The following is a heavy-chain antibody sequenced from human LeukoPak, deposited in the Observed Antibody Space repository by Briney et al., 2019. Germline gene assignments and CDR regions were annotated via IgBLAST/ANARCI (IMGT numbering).Heavy chain of an antibody. J-gene: IGHJ4*02. CDR3: ASLFNAARPGGYFDY. CDR1: GCSISSGGYY. D-gene: IGHD6-6*01. Sequence: PSETLSLTCTVSGCSISSGGYYWSWIRQHPGKGLEWIGYISYSGSTYYNPSLKSRVTISVDTSKNQFSLKLSSVTAADTAVYYCASLFNAARPGGYFDYWGQGTLVTVSS. CDR2: ISYSGST. V-gene: IGHV4-31*03.